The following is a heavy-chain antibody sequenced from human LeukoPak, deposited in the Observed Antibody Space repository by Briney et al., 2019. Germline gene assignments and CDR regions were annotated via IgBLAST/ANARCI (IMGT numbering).Heavy chain of an antibody. CDR2: INPSGGST. D-gene: IGHD3-10*01. CDR1: GYTFTSYY. V-gene: IGHV1-46*01. CDR3: ARGERPGMVRGVTGIDY. Sequence: ASVKVSCKASGYTFTSYYMHWVRQAPGQGLEWMGIINPSGGSTSYAQKFQGRVTMTRDTSTSTVYMELSSLRSEDTAVYYCARGERPGMVRGVTGIDYWGQGTLVTVSS. J-gene: IGHJ4*02.